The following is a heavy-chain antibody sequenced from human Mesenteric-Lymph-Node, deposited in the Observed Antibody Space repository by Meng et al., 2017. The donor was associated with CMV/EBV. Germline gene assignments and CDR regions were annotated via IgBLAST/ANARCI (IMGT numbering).Heavy chain of an antibody. V-gene: IGHV3-21*01. CDR3: AKDRLWFGYNWFDP. Sequence: GESLKISCAASGFTFSSYSMNWVRQAPGKGLEWVSSISSSSSYIYYADSVKGRFTISRDNAKNSLYLQMNSLRAEDTAVYYCAKDRLWFGYNWFDPWGQGTLVTVSS. J-gene: IGHJ5*02. CDR1: GFTFSSYS. D-gene: IGHD3-10*01. CDR2: ISSSSSYI.